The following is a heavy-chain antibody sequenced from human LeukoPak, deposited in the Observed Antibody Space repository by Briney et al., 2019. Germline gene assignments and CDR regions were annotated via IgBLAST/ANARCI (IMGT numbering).Heavy chain of an antibody. CDR1: GGSISSYY. D-gene: IGHD3-22*01. CDR2: IYYSGST. J-gene: IGHJ4*02. CDR3: ARGGVAGNYDSSGYYPPHFDY. V-gene: IGHV4-30-4*08. Sequence: SETLSLTCTVSGGSISSYYWSWIRQPPGKGLEWIGYIYYSGSTYYNPSLKSRVTISVDTSKNQFSLKLSSVTAADTAVYYCARGGVAGNYDSSGYYPPHFDYWGQGTLVTVSS.